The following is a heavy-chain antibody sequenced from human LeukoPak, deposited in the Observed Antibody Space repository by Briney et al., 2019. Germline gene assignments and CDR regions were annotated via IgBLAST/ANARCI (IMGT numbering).Heavy chain of an antibody. D-gene: IGHD5-24*01. V-gene: IGHV5-51*01. CDR3: ARASRDGYNQNFDH. J-gene: IGHJ4*02. Sequence: GESLKISCKDSGYSFTSYWTGWVRQMPGKGLEWMGIIYPGGSEARYDPSFQGQVTISADSSTSTAYLQWSTLRASDTAMYYCARASRDGYNQNFDHWGQGTPVTVSS. CDR1: GYSFTSYW. CDR2: IYPGGSEA.